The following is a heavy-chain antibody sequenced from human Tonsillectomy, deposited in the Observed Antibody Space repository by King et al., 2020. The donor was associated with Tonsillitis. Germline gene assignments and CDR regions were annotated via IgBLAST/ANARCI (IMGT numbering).Heavy chain of an antibody. V-gene: IGHV3-23*04. CDR2: ISGSGAST. CDR1: GFPFRSYA. J-gene: IGHJ6*02. CDR3: ARDWYYDSSGNYHYGMDV. Sequence: LVESGGGLVQPGGSLRLSCPASGFPFRSYAMSWVRQAPGKGLEWVSAISGSGASTYYADSVKGRFTISRDNSKNTLYLQMNSLRAEDTAVYYCARDWYYDSSGNYHYGMDVWGQGTTVTVSS. D-gene: IGHD3-22*01.